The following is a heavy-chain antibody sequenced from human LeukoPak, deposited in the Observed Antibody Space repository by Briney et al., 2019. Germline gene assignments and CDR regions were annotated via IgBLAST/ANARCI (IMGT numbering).Heavy chain of an antibody. J-gene: IGHJ4*02. V-gene: IGHV1-18*01. CDR2: ISTYSGNT. CDR3: ASSSGWTRKNFDY. CDR1: GYSFTSYG. D-gene: IGHD6-19*01. Sequence: GASVTVSCKASGYSFTSYGINWVRQAPGEGLEWMGWISTYSGNTNYAQKFQGRGTMTTDTSTSTVYMELRSLRSDDTAVYYCASSSGWTRKNFDYWGQGTLVTVSS.